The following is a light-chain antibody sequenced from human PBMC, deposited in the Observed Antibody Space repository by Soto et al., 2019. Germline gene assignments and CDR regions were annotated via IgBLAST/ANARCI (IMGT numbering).Light chain of an antibody. V-gene: IGKV4-1*01. J-gene: IGKJ3*01. Sequence: DIVMTQSPDSLAVSLGERVTITCKSSQDVFYGSRNKNYLGWYQHRPGQAPKLLISWASTRESGVPDRFNGSGSGTDFTLTITSMQAEDVAVYYCQQYADTPYTFGPGTRVEI. CDR3: QQYADTPYT. CDR1: QDVFYGSRNKNY. CDR2: WAS.